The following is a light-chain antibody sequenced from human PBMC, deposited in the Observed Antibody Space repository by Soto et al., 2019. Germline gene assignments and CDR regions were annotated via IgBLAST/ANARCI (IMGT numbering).Light chain of an antibody. V-gene: IGLV2-14*02. CDR1: SSDVGNYNL. CDR2: EGS. Sequence: QSVLTQPASVSGSPGQSITISCTGTSSDVGNYNLVSWYQHHPGKAPKLMIYEGSQRPSGVSSRFSGSKSGNTASLTISGLQPEDEADYYCSSYSSSSTLVFGTGTKVTVL. J-gene: IGLJ1*01. CDR3: SSYSSSSTLV.